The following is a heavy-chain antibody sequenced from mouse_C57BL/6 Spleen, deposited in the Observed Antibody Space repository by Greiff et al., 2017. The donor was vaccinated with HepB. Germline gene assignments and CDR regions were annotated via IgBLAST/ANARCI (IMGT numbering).Heavy chain of an antibody. V-gene: IGHV1-15*01. Sequence: VQLQQSGAELVRPGASVTLSCKASGYTFTDYEMHWVKQTPVHGLEWIGAIDPETGGTAYNQKFKGKAILTADKSSSTAYMELRSLTSEDSAVYYCTRWLLRFFYYAMDYWGQGTSVTVSS. J-gene: IGHJ4*01. D-gene: IGHD2-3*01. CDR2: IDPETGGT. CDR3: TRWLLRFFYYAMDY. CDR1: GYTFTDYE.